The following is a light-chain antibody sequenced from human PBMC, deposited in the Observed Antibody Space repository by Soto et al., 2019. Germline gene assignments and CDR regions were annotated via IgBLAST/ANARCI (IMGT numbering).Light chain of an antibody. Sequence: QSVLTQPASVSGSPGQSITISCTGTRSDVGAYTFVSWYQQHPDKVPKLMIFDVSRRPSGVSDRFSGSKSGNTASLTISGLQPEDEADYYCSSYTSSSTHVFGSRTKLTVL. V-gene: IGLV2-14*03. CDR1: RSDVGAYTF. CDR2: DVS. J-gene: IGLJ1*01. CDR3: SSYTSSSTHV.